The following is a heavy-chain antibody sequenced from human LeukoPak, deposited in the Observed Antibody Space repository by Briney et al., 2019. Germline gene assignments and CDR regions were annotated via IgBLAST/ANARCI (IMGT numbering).Heavy chain of an antibody. V-gene: IGHV3-7*01. CDR3: ARDPGWGALDH. CDR1: VAFSSHW. J-gene: IGHJ4*02. D-gene: IGHD3-16*01. Sequence: GGSLRLSCAASVAFSSHWMNWVRQAPGKGLGWVAIINQDGSRKSSADSVKGRFTISRDDAKNLLYLQMNSLRAEDTAVYYCARDPGWGALDHWSQGTLVTVS. CDR2: INQDGSRK.